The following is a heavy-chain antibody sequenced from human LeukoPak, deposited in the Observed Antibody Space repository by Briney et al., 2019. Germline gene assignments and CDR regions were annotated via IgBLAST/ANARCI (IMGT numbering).Heavy chain of an antibody. Sequence: GGSLRPSCAASGFIFSDYAMNWVRQAPGKGLEWLSYITTSSNTIYYADSVKGRFTVSRDNAKNSLYLQMNSLRGEDTAVYYCARDYYSETYSTAYWGQGTLVTVSS. CDR1: GFIFSDYA. CDR3: ARDYYSETYSTAY. J-gene: IGHJ4*02. CDR2: ITTSSNTI. D-gene: IGHD3-10*01. V-gene: IGHV3-48*01.